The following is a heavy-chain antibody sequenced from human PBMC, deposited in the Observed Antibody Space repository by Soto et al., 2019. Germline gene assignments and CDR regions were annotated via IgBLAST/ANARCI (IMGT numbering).Heavy chain of an antibody. Sequence: QVQLVQSGAEVKKPGASVKVSCKASGYTFTSYGISWVRQAPGQGLEWMGWISAYNGNTNYAQKLQGRVTMTTDTPTSTGYMERRSLRSDDTAVYYCARDFVLVPAATNPIDYWGQGTLVTVSS. CDR1: GYTFTSYG. CDR2: ISAYNGNT. CDR3: ARDFVLVPAATNPIDY. D-gene: IGHD2-2*01. J-gene: IGHJ4*02. V-gene: IGHV1-18*01.